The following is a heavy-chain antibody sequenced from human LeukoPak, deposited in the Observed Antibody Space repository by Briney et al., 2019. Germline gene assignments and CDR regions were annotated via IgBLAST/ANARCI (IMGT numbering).Heavy chain of an antibody. CDR1: GFTFSSYA. CDR2: ISGSGGST. CDR3: AKDYSSSAWYVFDY. J-gene: IGHJ4*02. D-gene: IGHD6-19*01. Sequence: GGSLRLSCAASGFTFSSYAMSWVRQAPGKGLEWVSGISGSGGSTCYAASVKGRFTLSRDNSKNTLYLQMNSLRAEDTAVYYCAKDYSSSAWYVFDYWGQGTLVTVSS. V-gene: IGHV3-23*01.